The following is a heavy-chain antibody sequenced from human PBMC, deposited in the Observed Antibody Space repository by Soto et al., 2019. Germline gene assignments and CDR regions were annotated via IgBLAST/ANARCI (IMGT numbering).Heavy chain of an antibody. CDR3: ARRKSGPTYSNNGLDV. Sequence: ESLKISCRGSEFMFSDHWIAWVRQMPEKGLEWMGNIYPADSDTRFNPSFQGQVTISVDKSINTAYLQWSTVKASDTAIYYCARRKSGPTYSNNGLDVWGQGTTVTVSS. D-gene: IGHD2-15*01. CDR1: EFMFSDHW. V-gene: IGHV5-51*01. J-gene: IGHJ6*02. CDR2: IYPADSDT.